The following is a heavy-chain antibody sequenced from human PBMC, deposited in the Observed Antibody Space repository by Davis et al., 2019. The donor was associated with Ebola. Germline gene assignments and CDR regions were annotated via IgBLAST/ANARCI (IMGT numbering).Heavy chain of an antibody. CDR3: ARALRPPPYYYDSSGYWDAFDI. CDR1: GFTFSSYA. Sequence: GESLKISCAASGFTFSSYAMHWVRQAPGKGLEWVAVISYDGSNKYYADSVKGRFTISRDNSKNTLYLQMNSLRAEDTAVYYCARALRPPPYYYDSSGYWDAFDIWGQGTMVTVSS. CDR2: ISYDGSNK. D-gene: IGHD3-22*01. V-gene: IGHV3-30-3*01. J-gene: IGHJ3*02.